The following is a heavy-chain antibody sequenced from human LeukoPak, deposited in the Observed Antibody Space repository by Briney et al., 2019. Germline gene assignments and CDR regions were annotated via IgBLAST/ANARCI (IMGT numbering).Heavy chain of an antibody. CDR2: ISSSSSTI. V-gene: IGHV3-48*01. J-gene: IGHJ4*02. CDR1: GSTFSSYS. CDR3: ASSITIFGVVIPPFDY. D-gene: IGHD3-3*01. Sequence: GGSLRLSCAASGSTFSSYSMNWVRQAPGKGLEWVSYISSSSSTIYYADSVKGRFTISRDNAKNSLYLQMNSLRAEDTAVYYCASSITIFGVVIPPFDYWGQGTLVTVSS.